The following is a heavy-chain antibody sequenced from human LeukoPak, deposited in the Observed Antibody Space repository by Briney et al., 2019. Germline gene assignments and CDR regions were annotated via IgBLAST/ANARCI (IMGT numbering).Heavy chain of an antibody. CDR2: IYSSGST. Sequence: SETLSLTCAVSGGSISGFYWNWIRQSSGNGLEWIGHIYSSGSTDYNPSLKSRATISVDTSKSQFSLKLTSVTAADTAVYYCARAGGGCSRASCPIPYYGLDVWGQGTTVTVSS. CDR3: ARAGGGCSRASCPIPYYGLDV. CDR1: GGSISGFY. D-gene: IGHD2-2*01. V-gene: IGHV4-59*01. J-gene: IGHJ6*02.